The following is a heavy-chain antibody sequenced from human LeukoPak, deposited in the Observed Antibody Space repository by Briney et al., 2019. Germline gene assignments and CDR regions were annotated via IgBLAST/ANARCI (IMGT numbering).Heavy chain of an antibody. CDR3: ATYGFYPY. J-gene: IGHJ4*02. Sequence: GGSLRLSCAASGFAVNTYDMHWVRQAPGEGPEWIAYFGISGTIYYADSVRGRFTISRDSAMNSLFLQMNSLRVDDTAIYYCATYGFYPYWGQGTPVTVSS. CDR1: GFAVNTYD. V-gene: IGHV3-48*01. D-gene: IGHD2/OR15-2a*01. CDR2: FGISGTI.